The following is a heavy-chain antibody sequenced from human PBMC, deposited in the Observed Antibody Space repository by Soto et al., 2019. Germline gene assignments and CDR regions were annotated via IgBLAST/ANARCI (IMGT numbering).Heavy chain of an antibody. J-gene: IGHJ6*02. V-gene: IGHV4-38-2*01. CDR3: ARAFYGVYAAHYYGRDV. D-gene: IGHD4-17*01. Sequence: SETPSLTCAVSGDSISSGYYWAWLRPPPGKGLEWSARIYHSGTTYYNPSRRSRVTIAVDTSKNQFSLKMNSVTAEGSAVYYCARAFYGVYAAHYYGRDVWGQGPTVTVSS. CDR2: IYHSGTT. CDR1: GDSISSGYY.